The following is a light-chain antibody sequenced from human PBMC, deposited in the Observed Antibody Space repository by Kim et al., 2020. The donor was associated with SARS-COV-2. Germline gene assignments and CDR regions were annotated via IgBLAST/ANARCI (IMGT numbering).Light chain of an antibody. J-gene: IGKJ2*01. CDR1: QSISTY. V-gene: IGKV1-39*01. CDR2: AAS. Sequence: SASGGDRVTITCRASQSISTYLNWYQQRAEKAPNLLIYAASSLQDGVPSNFSGSGSGTDFTLTISSLQPEDFATYYCQQSHTTPPTFGQGTKLEI. CDR3: QQSHTTPPT.